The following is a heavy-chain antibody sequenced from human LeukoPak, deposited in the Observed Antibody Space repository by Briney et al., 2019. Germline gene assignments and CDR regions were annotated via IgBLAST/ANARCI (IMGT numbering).Heavy chain of an antibody. CDR2: MNPNSGNT. D-gene: IGHD2-8*01. J-gene: IGHJ4*02. V-gene: IGHV1-8*03. CDR1: GYTFTSYD. Sequence: ASVKVSCKASGYTFTSYDINWVRQATGQGLEWMGWMNPNSGNTGYAQKFQGRVTITRNTSISTAYMELSSLRSEDTAVYYCARRPAPGWCTNGVCSMGFDYWGQGTLVTVSS. CDR3: ARRPAPGWCTNGVCSMGFDY.